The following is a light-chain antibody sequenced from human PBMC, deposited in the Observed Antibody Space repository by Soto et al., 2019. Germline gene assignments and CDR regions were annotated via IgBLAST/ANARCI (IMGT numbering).Light chain of an antibody. CDR3: QQYGSSIT. CDR1: QSVSSSY. Sequence: EIVLTQSPGTLSLSPGERATLSCRASQSVSSSYLAWYQQKPGQAPRLLIYGASSRATGIPDRFSGSGSGTDFTLTISRLEPEDFAVSYCQQYGSSITFGQGTRLEIK. CDR2: GAS. J-gene: IGKJ5*01. V-gene: IGKV3-20*01.